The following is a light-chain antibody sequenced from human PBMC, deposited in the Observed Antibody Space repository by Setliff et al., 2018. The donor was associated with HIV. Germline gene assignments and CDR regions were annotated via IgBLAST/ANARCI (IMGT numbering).Light chain of an antibody. CDR1: SSDVGAYNY. V-gene: IGLV2-14*01. CDR3: SSYTSSSTYV. J-gene: IGLJ1*01. Sequence: QSVLTQPASVSGSPGQSITISCTGTSSDVGAYNYVSWYQQHPGKAPKPMIYDVSKRPSGVSNRFSGSKSGNTASLTISGLQAEDEADYYCSSYTSSSTYVFGTGTKVTVL. CDR2: DVS.